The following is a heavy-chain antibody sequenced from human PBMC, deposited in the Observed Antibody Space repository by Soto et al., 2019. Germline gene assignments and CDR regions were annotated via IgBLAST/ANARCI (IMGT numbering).Heavy chain of an antibody. CDR2: IYYSGST. CDR1: GGSISSGGYY. Sequence: QVQLQESGPGLVKPSQTLSLTCTVSGGSISSGGYYWSWIRQHPGKGLEWIGYIYYSGSTYYNPXLKSRVTISVXXSXNPXSLKLSSVTAADTAVYYCARDRGYCGGDCYSYFDYWGQGTLVTVSS. CDR3: ARDRGYCGGDCYSYFDY. V-gene: IGHV4-31*03. J-gene: IGHJ4*02. D-gene: IGHD2-21*02.